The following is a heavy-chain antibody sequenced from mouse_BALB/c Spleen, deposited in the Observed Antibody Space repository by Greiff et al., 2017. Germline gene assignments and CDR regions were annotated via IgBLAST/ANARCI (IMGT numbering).Heavy chain of an antibody. CDR3: VRGGDYFDY. CDR1: GFTFNTNA. CDR2: IRSKSNNYAT. J-gene: IGHJ2*01. V-gene: IGHV10S3*01. Sequence: GGGLVQPKGSLKLSCAASGFTFNTNAMNWVRQAPGKGLEWVARIRSKSNNYATYYADSVKDRFTISRDDSQSMLYLQMNNLKTEDTAMYYCVRGGDYFDYWGQGTTLTVSS.